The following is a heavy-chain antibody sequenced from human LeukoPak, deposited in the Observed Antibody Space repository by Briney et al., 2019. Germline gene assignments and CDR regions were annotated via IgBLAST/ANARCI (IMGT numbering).Heavy chain of an antibody. CDR3: ATVVAGPFDY. D-gene: IGHD6-19*01. Sequence: ASVKVPCKVSGYTLTELSMDWLRQAPGKGLEWMGGFDPEDGETIYAQKFQGRVTMTEDTSTDTAYMELSSLRSEDTAVYYCATVVAGPFDYWGQGTLVTVSS. CDR1: GYTLTELS. J-gene: IGHJ4*02. CDR2: FDPEDGET. V-gene: IGHV1-24*01.